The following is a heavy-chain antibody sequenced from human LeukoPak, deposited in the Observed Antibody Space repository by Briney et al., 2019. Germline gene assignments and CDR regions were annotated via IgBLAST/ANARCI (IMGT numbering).Heavy chain of an antibody. CDR1: GFTFSSYS. V-gene: IGHV3-21*01. CDR3: ARLRDGYFDY. D-gene: IGHD5-24*01. Sequence: NAGGSLRLSCAASGFTFSSYSMNWVRQAPGKGLEWVSSISSSSSYIYYADSVKGRFTISRDNAKNSLYLQMNSLRAEDTAVYYCARLRDGYFDYWGQGTLVTVSS. CDR2: ISSSSSYI. J-gene: IGHJ4*02.